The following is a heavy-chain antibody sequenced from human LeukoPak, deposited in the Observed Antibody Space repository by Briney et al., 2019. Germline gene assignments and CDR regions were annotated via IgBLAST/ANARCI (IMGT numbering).Heavy chain of an antibody. V-gene: IGHV3-53*01. CDR1: GFTVSSNY. Sequence: GGSPRLSCAASGFTVSSNYMSWVRQAPGKGLEWVSVIYSGGSTYYADSVKGRFTISRDNSKNTLYLQMNSLRAEDTAVYYCARSSPYYYYMDVWGKGTTVTVSS. CDR3: ARSSPYYYYMDV. CDR2: IYSGGST. J-gene: IGHJ6*03.